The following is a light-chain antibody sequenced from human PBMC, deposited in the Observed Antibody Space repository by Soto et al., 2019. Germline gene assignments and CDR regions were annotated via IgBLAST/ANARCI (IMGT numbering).Light chain of an antibody. Sequence: SYELTQPPSVSXSPGQTASITCSGDKLGDKYACWYQQKPGQSPVLVIYQDSKRPSGIPERFSGSNSGNTATLTISGTQAMDEAYYYCQAWDSSTVVFGGGTKLTVL. CDR2: QDS. CDR1: KLGDKY. J-gene: IGLJ2*01. V-gene: IGLV3-1*01. CDR3: QAWDSSTVV.